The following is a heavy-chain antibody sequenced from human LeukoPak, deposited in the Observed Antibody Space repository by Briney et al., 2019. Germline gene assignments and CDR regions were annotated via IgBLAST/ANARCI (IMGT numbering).Heavy chain of an antibody. CDR1: GYTFTGYY. V-gene: IGHV1-8*03. CDR3: ARGHCGGDCFDP. CDR2: MNPNSGNT. J-gene: IGHJ5*02. D-gene: IGHD2-21*01. Sequence: ASVKVSCKASGYTFTGYYMHWVRQATGQGLEWMGWMNPNSGNTGYAQKFQGRVTITRNTSISTAYMELSSLRSEDTAVYYCARGHCGGDCFDPWGQGTLVTVSS.